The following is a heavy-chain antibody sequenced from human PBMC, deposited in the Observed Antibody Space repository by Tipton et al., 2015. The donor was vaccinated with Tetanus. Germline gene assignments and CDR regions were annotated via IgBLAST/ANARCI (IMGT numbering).Heavy chain of an antibody. V-gene: IGHV3-33*01. CDR1: GFIFSSYG. CDR3: AREADCSGGSCFSGDFDT. CDR2: SWYDGTDK. J-gene: IGHJ4*02. D-gene: IGHD2-15*01. Sequence: SGFIFSSYGIHWVRQAPGKGLEWLAVSWYDGTDKYYADSVKGRFTISRDNSKNTLYLQMNSLRAEDTASYYCAREADCSGGSCFSGDFDTWGQGTQVTVSS.